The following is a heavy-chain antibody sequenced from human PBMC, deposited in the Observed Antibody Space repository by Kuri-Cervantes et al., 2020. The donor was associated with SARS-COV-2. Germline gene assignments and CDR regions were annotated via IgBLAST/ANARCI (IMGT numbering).Heavy chain of an antibody. V-gene: IGHV3-30-3*01. Sequence: GESLKISCAASGFTFSSYAMHWVRQAPGKGLEWVAVISYDGSNKYYADSVKGRFTISRDNSKNTLYLQMNSLRAEDTAVYYCARDLSGWPVDYWGQRTLVTVSS. D-gene: IGHD6-19*01. CDR2: ISYDGSNK. CDR3: ARDLSGWPVDY. CDR1: GFTFSSYA. J-gene: IGHJ4*02.